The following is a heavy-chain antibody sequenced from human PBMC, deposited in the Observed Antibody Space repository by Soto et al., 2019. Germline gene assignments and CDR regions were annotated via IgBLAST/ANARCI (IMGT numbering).Heavy chain of an antibody. V-gene: IGHV3-73*01. CDR2: IRSKANSYAT. Sequence: PGGSLRLSCAASGFTFSGSAMHWVRQASGKGLEWVGRIRSKANSYATAYAASVKGRFTISRDDSKNTAYLQMNSLKTEDTAVYYCTRHAAVAQLDPWGQGTLVTVSS. CDR3: TRHAAVAQLDP. J-gene: IGHJ5*02. D-gene: IGHD2-15*01. CDR1: GFTFSGSA.